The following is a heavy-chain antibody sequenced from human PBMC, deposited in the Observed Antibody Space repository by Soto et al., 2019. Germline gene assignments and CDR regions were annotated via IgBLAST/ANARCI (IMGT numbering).Heavy chain of an antibody. CDR2: ISDSGTT. J-gene: IGHJ4*02. V-gene: IGHV4-30-4*01. CDR1: GGSITSDDYY. Sequence: SETLSLTCTVSGGSITSDDYYWTWVRQPPGKGLEWIGYISDSGTTYYDPSLTTRVTMSVDTSKNQFSLHLTSVTAADTAVYYCARLLYTWGTDRYNVNFDYWGPGTLVTVSS. D-gene: IGHD3-16*02. CDR3: ARLLYTWGTDRYNVNFDY.